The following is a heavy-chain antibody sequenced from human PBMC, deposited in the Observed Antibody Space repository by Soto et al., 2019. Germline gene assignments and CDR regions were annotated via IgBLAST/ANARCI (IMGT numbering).Heavy chain of an antibody. CDR1: GYSISSSNW. V-gene: IGHV4-38-2*01. D-gene: IGHD1-26*01. Sequence: SETLSLTCAVSGYSISSSNWWGWIRQPPGKGLEWIGSIYYSGSTYHNPPLKSRVTISKDTSKNQFSLKLSSVTAADTAVFYCAVGSSGFYYIYWGQGIQVTVSS. J-gene: IGHJ4*02. CDR2: IYYSGST. CDR3: AVGSSGFYYIY.